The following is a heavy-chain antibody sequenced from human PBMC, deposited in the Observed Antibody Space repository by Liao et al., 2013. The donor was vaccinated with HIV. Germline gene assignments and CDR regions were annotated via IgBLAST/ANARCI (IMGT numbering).Heavy chain of an antibody. D-gene: IGHD6-13*01. CDR2: IYNSGST. CDR3: ARDETAAGYYYYYYMDV. V-gene: IGHV4-39*07. CDR1: GGSISSSGYY. Sequence: QLQLQESGPGLVKPSETLSLACTVSGGSISSSGYYWGWIRQPPGEGLAWIGSIYNSGSTYYNPSLKSRVTISLDTSKNQVSLNLRSVTAADTAVYYCARDETAAGYYYYYYMDVWGKGTTVTVSS. J-gene: IGHJ6*03.